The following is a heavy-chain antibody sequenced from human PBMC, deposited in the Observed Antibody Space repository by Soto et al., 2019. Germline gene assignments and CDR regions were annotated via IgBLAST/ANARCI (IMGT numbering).Heavy chain of an antibody. J-gene: IGHJ6*02. V-gene: IGHV1-69*01. CDR1: GGTFSSYA. D-gene: IGHD2-2*01. CDR3: ASSVIVVVPAAMGEDYSNYYYYGMDV. CDR2: IIPIFGTS. Sequence: QVQLVQSGAEVKKPGSSVKVSCKASGGTFSSYAISWVRQAPGQGLEWMGGIIPIFGTSNYAQKFQGRVTITADESTRTAYMELSSLRSEDTAVYYCASSVIVVVPAAMGEDYSNYYYYGMDVWGQGTTVTVSS.